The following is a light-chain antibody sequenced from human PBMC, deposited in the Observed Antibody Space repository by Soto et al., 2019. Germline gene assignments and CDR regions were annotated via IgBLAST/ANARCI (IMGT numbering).Light chain of an antibody. V-gene: IGLV1-44*01. CDR1: SSNIGSNP. Sequence: QPVLTQPPSASGTPGQRVTISCSGSSSNIGSNPVNWYHQLPGTAPKLLVYSNDQRPSGVPDRFSGSKSGTSASLAISGLQSEDEADYYCAAWDDSLKVWLFGGGTQLTVL. CDR3: AAWDDSLKVWL. CDR2: SND. J-gene: IGLJ7*01.